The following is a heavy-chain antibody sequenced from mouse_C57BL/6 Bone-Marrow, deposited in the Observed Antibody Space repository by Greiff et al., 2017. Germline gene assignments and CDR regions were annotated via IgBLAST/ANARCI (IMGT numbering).Heavy chain of an antibody. J-gene: IGHJ1*03. Sequence: EVKLMESGGGLVKPGGSLKLSCAASGFTFSAYGMHWVRQAPEKGLEWVAYISSGSSTIYYADTVKGRFTISRDNAKNTLFLQMTSLRSEDTAMYYCAITTVPYWYFDVWGTGTTVTVSS. CDR1: GFTFSAYG. CDR3: AITTVPYWYFDV. D-gene: IGHD1-1*01. CDR2: ISSGSSTI. V-gene: IGHV5-17*01.